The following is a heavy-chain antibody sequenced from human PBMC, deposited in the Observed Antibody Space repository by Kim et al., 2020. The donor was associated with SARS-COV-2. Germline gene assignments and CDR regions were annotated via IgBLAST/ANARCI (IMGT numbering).Heavy chain of an antibody. CDR1: GFTFGDYW. CDR2: TGQDGSEK. J-gene: IGHJ4*02. D-gene: IGHD3-10*01. V-gene: IGHV3-7*05. Sequence: GGSLRLSCVGSGFTFGDYWVGWVRQAPGKGLEWVANTGQDGSEKHYVDSVEGRFTISRDNAKSSLYLQMNSLRAEDTAVYYCTREARRAYGPLDSWGQGTLIIVSS. CDR3: TREARRAYGPLDS.